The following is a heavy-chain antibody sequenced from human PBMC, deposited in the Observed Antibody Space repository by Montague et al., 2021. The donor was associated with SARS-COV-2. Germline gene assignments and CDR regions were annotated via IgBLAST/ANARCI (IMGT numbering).Heavy chain of an antibody. D-gene: IGHD2-2*01. CDR3: ARIVGDCSSDSCYAVR. J-gene: IGHJ4*02. V-gene: IGHV4-39*01. CDR2: FYYTGYT. Sequence: SETLSLTCAVSGASTNSNSYYWGGIRQPPGKGLDWIGSFYYTGYTCYTPSLKSRVTISGDTSKNQFSLKLTSVTAADTAVYYCARIVGDCSSDSCYAVRWGQGTVVTVSS. CDR1: GASTNSNSYY.